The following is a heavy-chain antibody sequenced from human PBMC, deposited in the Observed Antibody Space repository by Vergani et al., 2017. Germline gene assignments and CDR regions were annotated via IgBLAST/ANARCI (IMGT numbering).Heavy chain of an antibody. J-gene: IGHJ3*02. V-gene: IGHV5-51*01. Sequence: EVQLVQSGAEVKKPGESLKISCKGSGYSFTSYWIGWVRQMPGKGLEWMGIIYPGDSDTRYSPSFQGQVTISADKSISTAYLQWSSLKASDTAMYYCARQPARRTSWYRAFDIWGQGTMVTDSS. CDR2: IYPGDSDT. CDR3: ARQPARRTSWYRAFDI. D-gene: IGHD6-13*01. CDR1: GYSFTSYW.